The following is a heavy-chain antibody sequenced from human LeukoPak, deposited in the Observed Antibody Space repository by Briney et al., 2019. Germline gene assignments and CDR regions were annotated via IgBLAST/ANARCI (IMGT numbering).Heavy chain of an antibody. D-gene: IGHD3-22*01. Sequence: PSETLSRTCTVSGGSISSYYWSWIRQPPGKGLEWIGYIYTSKTTNYNPSLKSRVTISVDTSNNQFSLKLSSVTAADTAVYYCARSITMISTDSFDIWGQGTMVTVSA. V-gene: IGHV4-4*09. CDR1: GGSISSYY. CDR2: IYTSKTT. J-gene: IGHJ3*02. CDR3: ARSITMISTDSFDI.